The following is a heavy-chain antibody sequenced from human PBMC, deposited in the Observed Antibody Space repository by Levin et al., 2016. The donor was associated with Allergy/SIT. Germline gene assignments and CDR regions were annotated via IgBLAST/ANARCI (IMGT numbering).Heavy chain of an antibody. CDR3: ARDLGWLQELSDAFDI. V-gene: IGHV3-7*05. Sequence: GESLKISCAASGFTFSSYWMSWVRQAPGKGLEWVANIKQDGSEKYYVDSVKGRFTISRDNAKNSLYLQMNSLRAEDTAVYYCARDLGWLQELSDAFDIWGQGTMVTVSS. D-gene: IGHD5-24*01. CDR2: IKQDGSEK. J-gene: IGHJ3*02. CDR1: GFTFSSYW.